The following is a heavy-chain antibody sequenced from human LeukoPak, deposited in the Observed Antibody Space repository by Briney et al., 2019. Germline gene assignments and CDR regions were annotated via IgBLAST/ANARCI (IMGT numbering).Heavy chain of an antibody. D-gene: IGHD3-16*02. CDR1: GFTFSNAW. Sequence: GGSLRLSCAASGFTFSNAWMSWVRQAPGKGLEWVGRIKSKTDGGTTDYAAPVKGRFTISRDDSKNTLYLQMNSLKTEDTAVYYCTPAVWGSYRYVYGYWGQGTLVTVSS. V-gene: IGHV3-15*01. J-gene: IGHJ4*02. CDR3: TPAVWGSYRYVYGY. CDR2: IKSKTDGGTT.